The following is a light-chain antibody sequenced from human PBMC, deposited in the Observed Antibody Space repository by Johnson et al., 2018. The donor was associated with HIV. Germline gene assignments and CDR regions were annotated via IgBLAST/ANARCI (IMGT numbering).Light chain of an antibody. Sequence: QSVLTQPPSVSAAPGQKVTISCSGSSSNIGNNYVSWYQQLPGTAPRLLIYENSNRPSGIAARFSGSKSGTSATMAITGLQTGDEADYYCGTWDRSLNAGGVFGTGTKVTVL. J-gene: IGLJ1*01. CDR3: GTWDRSLNAGGV. CDR1: SSNIGNNY. CDR2: ENS. V-gene: IGLV1-51*02.